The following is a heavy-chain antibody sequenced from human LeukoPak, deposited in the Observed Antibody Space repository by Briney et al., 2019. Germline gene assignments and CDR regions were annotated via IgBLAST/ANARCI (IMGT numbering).Heavy chain of an antibody. J-gene: IGHJ4*02. Sequence: GGSLRLSCAASGFTFSSYEMNWVRQAPGKGLEWVSYISSSGSTIYYADSVKGRFTISRDNAKNSLYLQMNSLRAEDTAVYYCARAYYDILTGYYPFDYWGQGTLVTVSS. D-gene: IGHD3-9*01. CDR2: ISSSGSTI. V-gene: IGHV3-48*03. CDR1: GFTFSSYE. CDR3: ARAYYDILTGYYPFDY.